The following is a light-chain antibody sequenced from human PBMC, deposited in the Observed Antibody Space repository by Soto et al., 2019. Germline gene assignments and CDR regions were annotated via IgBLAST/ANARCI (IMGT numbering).Light chain of an antibody. CDR2: GAS. CDR1: QSVSSN. J-gene: IGKJ4*01. CDR3: QQYNTWPLGST. Sequence: EIVMTQSPATLSVSPGERATLSCRASQSVSSNLAWYQQKPGQGPRLLIYGASTRDTGIPARFSGSGSGTEFTLTISSLQSEDFAVYYCQQYNTWPLGSTFGGATNVEIK. V-gene: IGKV3-15*01.